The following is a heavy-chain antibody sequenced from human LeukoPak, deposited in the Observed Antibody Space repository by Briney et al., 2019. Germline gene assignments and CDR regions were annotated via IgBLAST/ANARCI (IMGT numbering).Heavy chain of an antibody. D-gene: IGHD3-16*02. CDR1: GFTFSSYA. Sequence: GGSLRLSCAASGFTFSSYAMSWVRQAPGKGLEWVSNIGSRGSTLYYADSVKGRFTISRDNAKNSLYLQMNSLRAEDTAVYYCAKSADYVWGSYRSYYLDYWGQGTLVTVSS. J-gene: IGHJ4*02. CDR2: IGSRGSTL. CDR3: AKSADYVWGSYRSYYLDY. V-gene: IGHV3-48*03.